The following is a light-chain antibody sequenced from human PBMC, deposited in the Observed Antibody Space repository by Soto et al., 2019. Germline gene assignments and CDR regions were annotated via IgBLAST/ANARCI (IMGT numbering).Light chain of an antibody. CDR2: AAS. J-gene: IGKJ2*01. CDR1: QSISSS. V-gene: IGKV1-39*01. Sequence: DIQMTQSPSSLSASVGDRVTITCRASQSISSSLNWYQQTPGKAPKFLIYAASSLQSGVPSRFSSSGSGADFTLTISSLQPEDFATYYCQQSYSTPYTFGQGTKLEI. CDR3: QQSYSTPYT.